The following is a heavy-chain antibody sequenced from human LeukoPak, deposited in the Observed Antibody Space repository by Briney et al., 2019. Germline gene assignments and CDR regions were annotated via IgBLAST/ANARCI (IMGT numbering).Heavy chain of an antibody. D-gene: IGHD3-22*01. CDR1: GGTFSSYA. Sequence: ASVKVSCKASGGTFSSYAISWVRQAPGQGLEWLGWINPNSGDADYAQKFQGRVILTRDTSISTAYMELSGLRPDDTAVYYCVSMTGNSDYLTEHPDNWGRGTLVIVS. J-gene: IGHJ4*02. CDR3: VSMTGNSDYLTEHPDN. V-gene: IGHV1-2*02. CDR2: INPNSGDA.